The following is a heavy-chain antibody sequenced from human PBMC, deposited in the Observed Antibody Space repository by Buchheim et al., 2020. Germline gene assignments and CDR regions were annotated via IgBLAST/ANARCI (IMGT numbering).Heavy chain of an antibody. CDR2: ISYDGSNK. J-gene: IGHJ6*02. Sequence: QVQLVESGGGVVQPGRSLRLSCAASGFTFSSYGMHWVRQAPGKGLEWVAVISYDGSNKYYADSVKGRFTISRDNSKNTLSLQMNSLRAEDTAVYYCAKSASNYFRALGGMDVWGQGTT. CDR1: GFTFSSYG. D-gene: IGHD3-10*01. CDR3: AKSASNYFRALGGMDV. V-gene: IGHV3-30*18.